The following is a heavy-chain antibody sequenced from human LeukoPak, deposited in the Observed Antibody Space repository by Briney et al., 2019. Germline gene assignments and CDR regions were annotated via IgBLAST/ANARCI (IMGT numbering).Heavy chain of an antibody. CDR2: IIPIFGTA. V-gene: IGHV1-69*06. CDR1: GGTFSSYA. J-gene: IGHJ4*02. Sequence: ASVKVSCKASGGTFSSYAISWVRQAPGQGLEWMGRIIPIFGTANYAQKFQGRVTITADKSTSTAYMELSSLRSEDTAVYYCAREQTYYFDYWGQGTLVTVSS. CDR3: AREQTYYFDY.